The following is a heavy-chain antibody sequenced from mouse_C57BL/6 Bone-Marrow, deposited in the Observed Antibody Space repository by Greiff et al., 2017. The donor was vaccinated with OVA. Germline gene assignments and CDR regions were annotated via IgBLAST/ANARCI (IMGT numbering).Heavy chain of an antibody. Sequence: QVQLKQSGAELVRPGASVTLSCKASGYTFTDYEMHWVKQTPVHGLEWIGAIDPETGGTAYNQKFKGKALLTADKSSSTAYMELRSLTSEDSAVYYCTDDYDDSLFDYWGQGTTLTVSS. CDR2: IDPETGGT. J-gene: IGHJ2*01. V-gene: IGHV1-15*01. CDR1: GYTFTDYE. CDR3: TDDYDDSLFDY. D-gene: IGHD2-4*01.